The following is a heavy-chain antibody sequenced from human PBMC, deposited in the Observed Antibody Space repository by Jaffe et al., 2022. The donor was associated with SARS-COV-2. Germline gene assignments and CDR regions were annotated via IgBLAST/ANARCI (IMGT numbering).Heavy chain of an antibody. CDR2: ISYDGSNK. CDR1: GFTFSSYA. D-gene: IGHD3-22*01. J-gene: IGHJ4*02. Sequence: QVQLVESGGGVVQPGRSLRLSCAASGFTFSSYAMHWVRQAPGKGLEWVAVISYDGSNKYYADSVKGRFTISRDNSKNTLYLQMNSLRAEDTAVYYCRIPPQGDQDMIVVVTHLDYWGQGTLVTVSS. CDR3: RIPPQGDQDMIVVVTHLDY. V-gene: IGHV3-30-3*01.